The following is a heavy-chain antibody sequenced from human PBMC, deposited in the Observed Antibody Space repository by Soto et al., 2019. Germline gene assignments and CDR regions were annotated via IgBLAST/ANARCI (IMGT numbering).Heavy chain of an antibody. CDR1: GFTFSSYA. D-gene: IGHD3-22*01. J-gene: IGHJ4*02. CDR2: ISGSGGST. V-gene: IGHV3-23*01. CDR3: AKGSYYDSSGNFDY. Sequence: QAGGSLRLSCAASGFTFSSYAMSWVRQAPGKGLEWVSAISGSGGSTYYADSVKGRFTISRDNSKNTLYLQMNSLRAEDTAVYYCAKGSYYDSSGNFDYWGQGTLVTVSS.